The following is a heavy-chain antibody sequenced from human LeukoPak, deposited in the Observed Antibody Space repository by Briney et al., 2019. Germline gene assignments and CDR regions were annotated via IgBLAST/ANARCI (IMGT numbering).Heavy chain of an antibody. CDR2: IYQSGRT. Sequence: SETLSLTCNVSVNSISSGDYWGWIRQPPGKGLEWIASIYQSGRTYYNPSLKSRVTISVDTSKNQFSLKLSSVTAADTAVYYCARGGSSGSISPHFDYWGQGTLVTVSS. CDR1: VNSISSGDY. V-gene: IGHV4-38-2*02. CDR3: ARGGSSGSISPHFDY. D-gene: IGHD3-22*01. J-gene: IGHJ4*02.